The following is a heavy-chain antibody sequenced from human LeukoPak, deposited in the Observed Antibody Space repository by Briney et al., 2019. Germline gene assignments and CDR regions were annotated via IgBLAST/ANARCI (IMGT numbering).Heavy chain of an antibody. CDR3: ARRARMPLGHDAFDI. Sequence: PGGSLRLSCAASGFTVSSNYMSWVRQAPGKGLEWVSVIYSGGSTYYADSVKGRFTISRDNSKNTLYLQMNSLRAEDTAVYYCARRARMPLGHDAFDIWGQGTMVTASS. CDR2: IYSGGST. J-gene: IGHJ3*02. CDR1: GFTVSSNY. D-gene: IGHD2-2*01. V-gene: IGHV3-53*01.